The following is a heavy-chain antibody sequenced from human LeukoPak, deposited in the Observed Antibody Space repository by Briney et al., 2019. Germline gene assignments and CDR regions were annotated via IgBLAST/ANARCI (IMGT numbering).Heavy chain of an antibody. V-gene: IGHV3-23*01. CDR2: ISGSGGST. CDR3: AKVGITMVRGVRPYYFDH. CDR1: GFTFSSYA. D-gene: IGHD3-10*01. Sequence: GGSLRLSCAASGFTFSSYAMSWVRQAPGKGLEWVSGISGSGGSTYYADSVKGRFTISRDNSKNTLYLEMNSLRAEDTAVYYCAKVGITMVRGVRPYYFDHWGQGTLVTVSS. J-gene: IGHJ4*02.